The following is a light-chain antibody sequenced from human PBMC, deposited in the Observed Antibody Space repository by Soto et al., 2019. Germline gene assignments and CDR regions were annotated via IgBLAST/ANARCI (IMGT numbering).Light chain of an antibody. J-gene: IGLJ2*01. Sequence: QTVVTQEPSLPVSPGGTVTLTCGSSTGAVTSGHYPYWYQQKPGQAPRTLIYDTSNKHSWTPARFSGSLLGGNAALTLSGAQHDDEDEYYSLRSYSGARQVFGGGTKLTVL. CDR2: DTS. CDR3: LRSYSGARQV. CDR1: TGAVTSGHY. V-gene: IGLV7-46*01.